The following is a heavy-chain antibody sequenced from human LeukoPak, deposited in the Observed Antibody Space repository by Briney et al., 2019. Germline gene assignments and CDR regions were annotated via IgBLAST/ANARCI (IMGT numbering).Heavy chain of an antibody. D-gene: IGHD6-19*01. CDR2: INHSGST. CDR3: ARGIGGWYNVHYFDY. V-gene: IGHV4-34*01. CDR1: GGSFSGYY. J-gene: IGHJ4*02. Sequence: SETLSLTCAVYGGSFSGYYWSWIRQPPGKGLEWIGEINHSGSTNYNPSLKSRVTISVDTSKNQFSLKLSSVTAAGTAVYYCARGIGGWYNVHYFDYWGQGTLVTVSS.